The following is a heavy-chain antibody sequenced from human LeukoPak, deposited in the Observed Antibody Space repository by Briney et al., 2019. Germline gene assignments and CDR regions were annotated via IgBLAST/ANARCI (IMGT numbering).Heavy chain of an antibody. Sequence: SETLSLTCTVSGGSISSYYWSWIRQPPGKGLEWIGYIYYSGSTNYNPSLKSRVTISVDTSKNQFSLKLCSVTAADTAVYYCAREGQYCDFWSGYWRREAFDIWGQGTMVTVSS. J-gene: IGHJ3*02. V-gene: IGHV4-59*01. CDR1: GGSISSYY. CDR2: IYYSGST. CDR3: AREGQYCDFWSGYWRREAFDI. D-gene: IGHD3-3*01.